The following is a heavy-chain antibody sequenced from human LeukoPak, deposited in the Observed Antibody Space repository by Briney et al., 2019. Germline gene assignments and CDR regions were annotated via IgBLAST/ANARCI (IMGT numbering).Heavy chain of an antibody. Sequence: SETLSLTCAVYGGSFSGYYWSWIRQPPGKGLECVGEINHSGSTNYNPSLKSRVTISVDTSKTQFSLKLSSVTAADTAVYYCARGGSVAGMFYYYYGMDVWGQGTTVTVSS. CDR2: INHSGST. CDR1: GGSFSGYY. CDR3: ARGGSVAGMFYYYYGMDV. J-gene: IGHJ6*02. D-gene: IGHD6-19*01. V-gene: IGHV4-34*01.